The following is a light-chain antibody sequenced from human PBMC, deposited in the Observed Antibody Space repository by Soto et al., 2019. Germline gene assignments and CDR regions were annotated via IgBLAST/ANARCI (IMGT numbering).Light chain of an antibody. CDR2: DVS. Sequence: QSALTQPASVSGSPGQSITISCTGTSSDVGGYNYVSWYQQHPGKAPKLMIYDVSNRPSGASNRFAGSKSGTAASLTISGLQAEDEADYYCTSYTSSSALVFGGGTKVTVL. J-gene: IGLJ2*01. V-gene: IGLV2-14*01. CDR3: TSYTSSSALV. CDR1: SSDVGGYNY.